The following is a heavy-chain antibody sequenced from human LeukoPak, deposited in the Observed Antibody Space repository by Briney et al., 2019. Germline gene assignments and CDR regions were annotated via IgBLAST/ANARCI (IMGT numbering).Heavy chain of an antibody. V-gene: IGHV1-24*01. CDR3: ATLIDYGGNLYYFDY. CDR2: FDPEDGET. J-gene: IGHJ4*02. Sequence: GASGTVSCKVSGYTLTELSMHWVRQAPGKGLEWLGGFDPEDGETIYAQRFQGRVNMTEDTSTDTAYMELSSLRSEDTAVYYCATLIDYGGNLYYFDYWGQGTLVTVSS. CDR1: GYTLTELS. D-gene: IGHD4-23*01.